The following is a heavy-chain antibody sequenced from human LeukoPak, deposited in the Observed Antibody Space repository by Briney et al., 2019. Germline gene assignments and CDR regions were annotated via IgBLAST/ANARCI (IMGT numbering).Heavy chain of an antibody. CDR1: GYTFTSYD. Sequence: ASVKVSCKASGYTFTSYDINWVRQATGQGLEWMGWMNPNSGNTGYAQKFQGRVTITRNTSISTAYMELSSLRSEDTAVYYCARIGLRWDDFDYWGQGTLVTVSS. V-gene: IGHV1-8*03. D-gene: IGHD5-24*01. CDR3: ARIGLRWDDFDY. J-gene: IGHJ4*02. CDR2: MNPNSGNT.